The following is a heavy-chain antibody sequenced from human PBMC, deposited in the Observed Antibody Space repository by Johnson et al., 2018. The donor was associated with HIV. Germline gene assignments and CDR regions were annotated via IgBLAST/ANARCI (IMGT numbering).Heavy chain of an antibody. D-gene: IGHD6-13*01. CDR1: GFTFDDYG. V-gene: IGHV3-66*02. J-gene: IGHJ3*01. CDR2: IYSGGST. CDR3: AREAPGYSSSWYGEDAFD. Sequence: EKLVESGGGVVQPGRSLRLSCAASGFTFDDYGMSWVRQAPGKGLEWVSVIYSGGSTYYADSVKGRFTISRDNSKNTLYLQMNSLRAEDTAVYYCAREAPGYSSSWYGEDAFD.